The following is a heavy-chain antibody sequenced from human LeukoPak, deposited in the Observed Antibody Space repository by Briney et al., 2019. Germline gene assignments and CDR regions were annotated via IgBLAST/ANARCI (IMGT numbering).Heavy chain of an antibody. CDR3: TTVGSSRGLDY. D-gene: IGHD6-13*01. CDR2: IKNRSDGGAT. V-gene: IGHV3-15*01. CDR1: GFTFSAAW. Sequence: GGSLRLSCAASGFTFSAAWMTWVRHTPGKGLECVGRIKNRSDGGATDYPTPVKGRFAISRDDSKNTLYLQMNSLKIEDTGAYYCTTVGSSRGLDYWGQGTLVTVSS. J-gene: IGHJ4*02.